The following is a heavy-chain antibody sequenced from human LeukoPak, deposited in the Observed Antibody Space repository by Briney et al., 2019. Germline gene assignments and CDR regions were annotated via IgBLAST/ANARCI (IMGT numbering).Heavy chain of an antibody. CDR2: IKQDGSEK. Sequence: GGSLRLSCAASGFTFSGYWMSWVRQAPGKGLEWVANIKQDGSEKYYVDSVKGRFTISRDNAKNSLYLQMNSLRAEDTAVYYCARGVEEYDILTGYYLNYFDYWGQGTLVTVSS. CDR3: ARGVEEYDILTGYYLNYFDY. V-gene: IGHV3-7*01. J-gene: IGHJ4*02. D-gene: IGHD3-9*01. CDR1: GFTFSGYW.